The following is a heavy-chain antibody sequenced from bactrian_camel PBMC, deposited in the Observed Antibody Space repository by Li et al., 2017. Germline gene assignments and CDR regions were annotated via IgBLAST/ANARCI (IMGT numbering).Heavy chain of an antibody. CDR3: AGGRRWTETTNTPCGRSEYHY. V-gene: IGHV3S63*01. Sequence: HVQLVESGGGSVQAGGSLRLSYVASGFKFEYSDSVWYRRAPGNECEEVSHTRSDGGTDYAESVKGRFTISQDNTENVVYLQMNRLKPQDTGVYYCAGGRRWTETTNTPCGRSEYHYWGQGTQVTVS. J-gene: IGHJ4*01. D-gene: IGHD6*01. CDR2: HTRSDGGT. CDR1: GFKFEYSD.